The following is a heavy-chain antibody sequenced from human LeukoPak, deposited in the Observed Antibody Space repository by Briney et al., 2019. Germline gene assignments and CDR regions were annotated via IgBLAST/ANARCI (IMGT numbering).Heavy chain of an antibody. D-gene: IGHD3-16*01. CDR2: INHSGST. CDR1: GGSFSGYY. J-gene: IGHJ4*02. CDR3: ARLKGATWVFDY. V-gene: IGHV4-34*01. Sequence: SETLSLTCAVYGGSFSGYYWSWIRQPPGKGLEWIGEINHSGSTNYNPSLKSRVTISVDRSKNQFSLKLSSVTAADTAVYYCARLKGATWVFDYWGQGTLVTVSS.